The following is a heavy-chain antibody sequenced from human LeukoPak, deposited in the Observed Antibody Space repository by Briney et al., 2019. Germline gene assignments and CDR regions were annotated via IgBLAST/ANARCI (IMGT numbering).Heavy chain of an antibody. J-gene: IGHJ4*02. Sequence: SETLSLTCTVSGGPISSYYWSWIRQPPGKGLEWIGYIYYTGSTNYNPSLKSRVTISVDTSKNQFSLKLSSVTAADTAVYYCARVGSWYSSGWYYFDYWGQGTLVTVSS. CDR2: IYYTGST. V-gene: IGHV4-59*01. D-gene: IGHD6-19*01. CDR1: GGPISSYY. CDR3: ARVGSWYSSGWYYFDY.